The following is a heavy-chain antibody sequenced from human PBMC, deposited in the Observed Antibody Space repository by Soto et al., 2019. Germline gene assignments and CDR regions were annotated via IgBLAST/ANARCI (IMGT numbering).Heavy chain of an antibody. J-gene: IGHJ4*02. CDR1: GGSISSGDYF. CDR3: ARGPSGDKVDY. CDR2: IYNSGST. D-gene: IGHD1-26*01. V-gene: IGHV4-30-4*01. Sequence: QVQLQESGPGLVEPSQTLSLTCTVSGGSISSGDYFWSWIRQSPGKGLEWIVHIYNSGSTYNNPSLKSRVTISVDTSKNHFSLKLSSVTAADTAVYYCARGPSGDKVDYWGQGILVTVSS.